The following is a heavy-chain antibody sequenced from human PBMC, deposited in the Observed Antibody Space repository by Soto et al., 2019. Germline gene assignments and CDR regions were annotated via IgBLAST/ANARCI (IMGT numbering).Heavy chain of an antibody. Sequence: PGESLKISCNTSGYSFSAYWIGWVRQMPGKGLELMGIIYPSDSDTRYRPSFQGQVTISADKSISSAYLQWSSLRASDTAMYYCARGGVSTRTFDYWGQGTPVTVSS. V-gene: IGHV5-51*01. CDR2: IYPSDSDT. D-gene: IGHD3-3*01. CDR1: GYSFSAYW. J-gene: IGHJ4*02. CDR3: ARGGVSTRTFDY.